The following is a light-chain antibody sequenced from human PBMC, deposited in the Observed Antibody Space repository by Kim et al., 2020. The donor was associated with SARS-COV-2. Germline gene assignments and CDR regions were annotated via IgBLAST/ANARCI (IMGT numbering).Light chain of an antibody. CDR2: AAS. CDR1: QDIGRY. V-gene: IGKV1-9*01. Sequence: ASVEDRVTITCRASQDIGRYLAWYQQKPLKAPRLLSYAASTLQNAVPARFGGSGSGTEFTLTISSLQPEDFATYYCQQVHTYPLTFGPGTKVDIK. J-gene: IGKJ3*01. CDR3: QQVHTYPLT.